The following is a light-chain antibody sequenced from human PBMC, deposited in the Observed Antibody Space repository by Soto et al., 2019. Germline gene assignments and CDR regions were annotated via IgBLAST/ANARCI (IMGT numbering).Light chain of an antibody. J-gene: IGKJ2*01. CDR1: QSVSSN. V-gene: IGKV3-15*01. CDR3: QQYKNWPPYT. CDR2: GAS. Sequence: EIVMTQSPATLSVSPGERATLSCRASQSVSSNLAWYQQKPGQAPRLLIYGASTRATGVPARFSGSGSGTEFTLTISSRQSEEFAVYYCQQYKNWPPYTFGQGTKLEIK.